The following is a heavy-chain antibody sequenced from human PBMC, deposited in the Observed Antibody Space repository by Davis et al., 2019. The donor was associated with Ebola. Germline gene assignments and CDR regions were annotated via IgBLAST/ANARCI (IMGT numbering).Heavy chain of an antibody. CDR3: AREIRDIVVVVAATPYFDY. D-gene: IGHD2-15*01. CDR2: INPNSGGT. J-gene: IGHJ4*02. V-gene: IGHV1-2*04. CDR1: GYTFTGYY. Sequence: ASVKVSCKASGYTFTGYYMHWVRQAPGQGLEWMGWINPNSGGTNYAQKCQGWVTMTRDTSISTAYMELSRLRSDDTAVYYCAREIRDIVVVVAATPYFDYWGQGTLVTVSS.